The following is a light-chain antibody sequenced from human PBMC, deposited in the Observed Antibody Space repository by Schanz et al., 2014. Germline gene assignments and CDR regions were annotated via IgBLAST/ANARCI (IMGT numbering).Light chain of an antibody. J-gene: IGKJ5*01. Sequence: ETVLTQSPGTLSVSPGERATLSCRASQSVSSNLAWYQQKRGQAPRLLIYGASNRATGIATRFSGSGFGTEFTLTISGVQSEDFASYYCQRYKSYLSTFGQGTRLEIK. CDR2: GAS. CDR1: QSVSSN. CDR3: QRYKSYLST. V-gene: IGKV3-15*01.